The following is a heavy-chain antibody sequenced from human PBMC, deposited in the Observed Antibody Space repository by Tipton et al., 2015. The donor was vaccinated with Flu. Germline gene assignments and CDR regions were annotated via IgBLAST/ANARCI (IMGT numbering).Heavy chain of an antibody. J-gene: IGHJ4*02. Sequence: LRLSCTVSGGSISTSTYYWDWVRQPPGKGLEWIGSIYYGGSTYYNPSLKSRVTISVDTSKNQFSLNLNSVTAADTAVYYCARGGVLYYYAYWGQGTLVTVSS. CDR1: GGSISTSTYY. D-gene: IGHD3-10*01. CDR3: ARGGVLYYYAY. V-gene: IGHV4-39*07. CDR2: IYYGGST.